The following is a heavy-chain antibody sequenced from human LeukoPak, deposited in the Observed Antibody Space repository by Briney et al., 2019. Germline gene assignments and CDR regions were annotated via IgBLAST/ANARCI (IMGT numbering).Heavy chain of an antibody. CDR3: AKVGYDFWSGYYGFDY. CDR1: GFTFSSYA. J-gene: IGHJ4*02. Sequence: HPGGSLRLSCAASGFTFSSYAMSWIRQAPGKGLEWVSAISGSGGSTYYADSVKDRFTISRDNSKNTLYLQMNSLRAEDTAVYYCAKVGYDFWSGYYGFDYWGQGTLVTVSS. CDR2: ISGSGGST. V-gene: IGHV3-23*01. D-gene: IGHD3-3*01.